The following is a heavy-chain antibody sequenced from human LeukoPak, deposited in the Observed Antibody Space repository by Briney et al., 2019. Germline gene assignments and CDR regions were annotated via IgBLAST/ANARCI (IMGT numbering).Heavy chain of an antibody. Sequence: PGRSLRLSCAASGFTFSSYWMSWVRQAPGKGLEWVANIKQDGNEKYYVDSVKGGFTISRDNAKNSLYLQMNRLRAEDTAVYYCARYSYGYEDYWGQGTLVTVSS. D-gene: IGHD5-18*01. CDR3: ARYSYGYEDY. CDR2: IKQDGNEK. CDR1: GFTFSSYW. J-gene: IGHJ4*02. V-gene: IGHV3-7*01.